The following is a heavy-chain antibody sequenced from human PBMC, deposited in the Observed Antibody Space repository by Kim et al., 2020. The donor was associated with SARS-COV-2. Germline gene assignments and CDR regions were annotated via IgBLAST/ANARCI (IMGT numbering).Heavy chain of an antibody. D-gene: IGHD3-10*01. CDR3: ARDVGELFFGFDY. Sequence: GGSLRLSCAASGFTFSSYAMHWVRQAPGKGLEWVAVISYDGSNKYYADSVKGRFTISRDNSKNTLYLQMNSLRAEDTAVYYCARDVGELFFGFDYWGQGTLVTVSS. J-gene: IGHJ4*02. CDR1: GFTFSSYA. CDR2: ISYDGSNK. V-gene: IGHV3-30*04.